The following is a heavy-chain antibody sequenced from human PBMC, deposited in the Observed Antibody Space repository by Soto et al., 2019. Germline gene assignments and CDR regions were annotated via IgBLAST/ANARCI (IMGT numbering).Heavy chain of an antibody. J-gene: IGHJ5*02. V-gene: IGHV1-2*04. CDR2: INPNSGGT. CDR3: ARANHFHWWYNWFDP. D-gene: IGHD3-9*01. CDR1: GYTFTGYY. Sequence: ASVKVSCKASGYTFTGYYMHWVRQAPGQGLEWMGWINPNSGGTNYAQKFQGWVTMTRDTSISTAYMELSRLRSDDTAVYYCARANHFHWWYNWFDPWGQGTLVTVSS.